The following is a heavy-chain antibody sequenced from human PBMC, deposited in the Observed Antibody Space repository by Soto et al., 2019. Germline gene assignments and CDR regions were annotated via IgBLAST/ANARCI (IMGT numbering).Heavy chain of an antibody. CDR2: INHSGST. D-gene: IGHD2-21*02. CDR3: ATATTAFDT. J-gene: IGHJ5*01. CDR1: GGAFGGYY. V-gene: IGHV4-34*01. Sequence: AEPLSVTCAGWGGAFGGYYWRWIRDRPGKGLEWIGEINHSGSTNYNPSLKSRVTISVDTPKNQFSLELSSVTAADTAVYYCATATTAFDTLAQRAMLTVSS.